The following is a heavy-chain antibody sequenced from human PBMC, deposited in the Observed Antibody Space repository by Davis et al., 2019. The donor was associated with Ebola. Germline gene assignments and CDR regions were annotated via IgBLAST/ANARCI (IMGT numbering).Heavy chain of an antibody. D-gene: IGHD5-18*01. V-gene: IGHV1-69*04. CDR3: ARERPVQLWSGEFDY. J-gene: IGHJ4*02. Sequence: SVKVSCKASGGTFSSYAISWVRQAPGQGLEWMGRIIPILGIANYAQKFQGRVTITADQSTSTAYMELSSLRSEDTAVYYCARERPVQLWSGEFDYWGQGTLVTVSS. CDR1: GGTFSSYA. CDR2: IIPILGIA.